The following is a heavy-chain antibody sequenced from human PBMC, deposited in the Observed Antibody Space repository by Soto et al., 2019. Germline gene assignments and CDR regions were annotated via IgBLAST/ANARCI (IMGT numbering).Heavy chain of an antibody. J-gene: IGHJ4*02. D-gene: IGHD1-26*01. V-gene: IGHV3-23*01. CDR1: GFTFSSYA. Sequence: EVQLLESGGGWVQPGGSLRLSCAASGFTFSSYAMSWVRQAPGKGLEWVSVISGSGGSTYYADSVKGRFTISRDNSKNTLYLQMNSLRAEDTAVYYCAKRAWGYFYFDYWGQGTLVTVSS. CDR3: AKRAWGYFYFDY. CDR2: ISGSGGST.